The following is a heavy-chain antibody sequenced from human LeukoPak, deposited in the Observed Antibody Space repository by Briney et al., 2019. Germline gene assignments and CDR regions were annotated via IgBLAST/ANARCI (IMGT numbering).Heavy chain of an antibody. V-gene: IGHV4-30-4*08. J-gene: IGHJ6*02. Sequence: SETLSLTCAVYGGSFSGYYWSWIRQPPGKGLEWIGYIYYSGSTYYNPSLKSRVTISVDTSKNQFSLKLSSVTAADTAVYYCARSLRFLGYYGMDVWGQGTTVTVSS. CDR1: GGSFSGYY. CDR2: IYYSGST. D-gene: IGHD3-3*01. CDR3: ARSLRFLGYYGMDV.